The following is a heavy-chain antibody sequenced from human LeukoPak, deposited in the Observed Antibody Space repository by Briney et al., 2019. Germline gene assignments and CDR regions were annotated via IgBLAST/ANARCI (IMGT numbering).Heavy chain of an antibody. D-gene: IGHD2-2*01. CDR2: TSGSGGST. CDR3: AKPHCSSTSCPFGFYYGMDV. Sequence: GGSLRLSCAASGFTFSSYAMSWVRQAPGKGLEWVSGTSGSGGSTYYADSVKGRFTISRDNSKNTLYLQMNSLRPEDTAVYYCAKPHCSSTSCPFGFYYGMDVWGQGTTVTVSS. V-gene: IGHV3-23*01. J-gene: IGHJ6*02. CDR1: GFTFSSYA.